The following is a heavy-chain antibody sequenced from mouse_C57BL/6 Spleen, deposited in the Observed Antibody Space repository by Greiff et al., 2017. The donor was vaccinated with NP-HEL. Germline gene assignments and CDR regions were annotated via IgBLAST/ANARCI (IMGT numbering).Heavy chain of an antibody. V-gene: IGHV1-72*01. CDR2: IDPNSGGT. J-gene: IGHJ2*01. Sequence: QVQLQQPGAELVKPGASVKLSCKASGYTFTSYWMHWVKQRPGRGLEWIGRIDPNSGGTKYNEKFKSKATLTVDKPSSTAYMKLSSLTSEDSAVYYCAREGAQALFDYWGQGTTLTVSS. CDR3: AREGAQALFDY. D-gene: IGHD3-2*02. CDR1: GYTFTSYW.